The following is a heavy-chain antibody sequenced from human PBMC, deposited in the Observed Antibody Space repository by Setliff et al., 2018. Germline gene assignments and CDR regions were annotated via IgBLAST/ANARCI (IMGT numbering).Heavy chain of an antibody. CDR2: ISAYSGDT. CDR3: ARDRKEIVVKPPAASLDY. J-gene: IGHJ4*02. Sequence: GASVKVSCKTSGYTFRSYGVSWVRQAPGQGLEWMGWISAYSGDTIYAQNYQGRVTMTTDTSTSTAYMEVRSLRSDDTAVYYCARDRKEIVVKPPAASLDYWGQGTQVTVSS. V-gene: IGHV1-18*01. CDR1: GYTFRSYG. D-gene: IGHD2-2*01.